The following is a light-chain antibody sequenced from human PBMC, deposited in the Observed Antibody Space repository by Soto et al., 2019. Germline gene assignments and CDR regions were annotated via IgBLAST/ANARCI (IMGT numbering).Light chain of an antibody. V-gene: IGLV2-23*01. CDR1: SSDVGSYNL. CDR2: EGS. J-gene: IGLJ2*01. CDR3: CSYVVSSTDVV. Sequence: QSALTQPASVSGSPGQSITISCTGTSSDVGSYNLVSWYQQHPGKAPKLIIYEGSKRASGVSNRFSGSKSGNTASLTISGLQAEDEADDYCCSYVVSSTDVVFGGGTKLTVL.